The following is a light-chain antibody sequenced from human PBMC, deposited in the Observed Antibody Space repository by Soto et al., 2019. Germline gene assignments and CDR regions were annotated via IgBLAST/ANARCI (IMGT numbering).Light chain of an antibody. CDR2: GAS. V-gene: IGKV1-39*01. J-gene: IGKJ1*01. Sequence: DIQKTQSPSSLSASVGDRVTITCRASQTINKYLNWYQHKPGKAPALLISGASSLHSGVPTRFSGSGAGTYFTLTISSLQHEDFATYYCQQTYSTPGTFGRGTKVEI. CDR3: QQTYSTPGT. CDR1: QTINKY.